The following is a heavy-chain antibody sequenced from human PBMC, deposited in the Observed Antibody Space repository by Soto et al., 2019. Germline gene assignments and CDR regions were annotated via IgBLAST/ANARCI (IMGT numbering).Heavy chain of an antibody. V-gene: IGHV3-30*18. D-gene: IGHD3-22*01. CDR3: AKDRGDSSGYYYNYYYGMDV. J-gene: IGHJ6*02. CDR2: ISYDGSNK. Sequence: VGSLRLSCAASGFTFSSYGMHWVRQAPGKGLEWVAVISYDGSNKYYADSVKGRFTISRDNSKNTLYLQMNSLRAEDTAVYYCAKDRGDSSGYYYNYYYGMDVWGQGTTVTVSS. CDR1: GFTFSSYG.